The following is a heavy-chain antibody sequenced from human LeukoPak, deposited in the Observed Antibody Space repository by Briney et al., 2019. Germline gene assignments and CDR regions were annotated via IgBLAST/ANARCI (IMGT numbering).Heavy chain of an antibody. D-gene: IGHD3-3*01. CDR1: GFTFNRFW. V-gene: IGHV3-7*03. CDR2: IKEDESEK. Sequence: PGGSLRLSCAASGFTFNRFWMTWVRQAPGKGLEWVASIKEDESEKYYVDSVKGRFTISRDNAKKSLYLQMDDLRAEDTALYYCARYNFCSDYYTRNFDHWGQGTLVTVSS. CDR3: ARYNFCSDYYTRNFDH. J-gene: IGHJ4*02.